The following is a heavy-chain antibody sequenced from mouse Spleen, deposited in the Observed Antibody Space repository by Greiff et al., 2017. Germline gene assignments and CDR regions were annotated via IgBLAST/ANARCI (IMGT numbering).Heavy chain of an antibody. D-gene: IGHD1-1*01. J-gene: IGHJ2*01. Sequence: VQLKESGAELVRPGASVKLSCTASGFNIKDDYMHWVKQRPEQGLEWIGWIDPENGDTEYASKFQGKATITADTSSNTAYLQLSSLTSEDTAVYYCAHYYDGSLDYWGQGTTLTVSS. CDR3: AHYYDGSLDY. CDR2: IDPENGDT. V-gene: IGHV14-4*01. CDR1: GFNIKDDY.